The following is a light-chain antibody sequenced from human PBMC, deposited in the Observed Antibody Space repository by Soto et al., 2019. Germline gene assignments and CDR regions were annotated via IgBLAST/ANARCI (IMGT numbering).Light chain of an antibody. V-gene: IGLV1-40*01. Sequence: QSVLTQPPSVSGAPGQTVTIPCTGTSSNIGAGYDVQWYQQFPGTAPKLLIYVNNNRPSGVPDRFSGSKSATSASLTITGLQAEDAADYYCQSYDTTLSGVFGSGTKVTVL. J-gene: IGLJ1*01. CDR3: QSYDTTLSGV. CDR2: VNN. CDR1: SSNIGAGYD.